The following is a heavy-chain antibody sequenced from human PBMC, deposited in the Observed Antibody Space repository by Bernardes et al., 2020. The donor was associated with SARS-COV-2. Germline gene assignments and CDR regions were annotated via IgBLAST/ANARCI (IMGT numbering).Heavy chain of an antibody. CDR1: GGSFRGYY. D-gene: IGHD6-13*01. V-gene: IGHV4-34*01. Sequence: SETLSLTCAVYGGSFRGYYWSWIRQPPGKGLEWIGEINDGGNTNYNPSLKSRVTLSVDTSKNQVSLKVGSVTAAETAVYYCARGYGGSGSWSPDYYYFVLDVWGQGTTVTVSS. CDR2: INDGGNT. CDR3: ARGYGGSGSWSPDYYYFVLDV. J-gene: IGHJ6*02.